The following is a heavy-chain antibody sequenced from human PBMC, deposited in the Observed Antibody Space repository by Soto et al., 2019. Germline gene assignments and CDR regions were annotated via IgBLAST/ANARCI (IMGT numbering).Heavy chain of an antibody. CDR3: ARGGDIVVVPAALPSYYFDY. CDR2: ISYDGSNK. CDR1: GFTFSSYA. D-gene: IGHD2-2*01. J-gene: IGHJ4*02. Sequence: QVQLVESGGGVVQPGRSLRLSCAASGFTFSSYAMHWVRQAPGKGLGWVAVISYDGSNKYYADSVKGRFTISRDNSKNTLYLQMNSLRAEDTAVYYCARGGDIVVVPAALPSYYFDYWGQGTLVTVSS. V-gene: IGHV3-30-3*01.